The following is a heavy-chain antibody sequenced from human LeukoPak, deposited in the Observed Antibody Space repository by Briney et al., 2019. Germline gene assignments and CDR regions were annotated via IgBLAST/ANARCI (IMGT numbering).Heavy chain of an antibody. D-gene: IGHD5-24*01. CDR2: INPSGGST. CDR3: ARQIRDGYIMEEGEAFDT. V-gene: IGHV1-46*01. CDR1: GYTFSSYY. Sequence: ASVKVSCTASGYTFSSYYMNWVRQAPGQGLEWMGIINPSGGSTGNAQKFQGRVTMTKDTSTTTDYMELSSLRSEDTAVYYWARQIRDGYIMEEGEAFDTWGQGTMVTVSS. J-gene: IGHJ3*02.